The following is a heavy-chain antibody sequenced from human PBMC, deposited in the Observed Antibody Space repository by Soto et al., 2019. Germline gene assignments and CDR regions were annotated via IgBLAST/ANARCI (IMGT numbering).Heavy chain of an antibody. J-gene: IGHJ4*02. D-gene: IGHD2-2*02. V-gene: IGHV3-48*01. CDR1: GFSFSSYS. Sequence: QPGGSLRLSCAASGFSFSSYSMNWVRQAPGKGLKWVSYISSGGSVTYYADSVKGRFTISRDNAKNSLYLQMNSLRSEDTAVYYCARDRYCSTTSCYTEKNYWGQGT. CDR2: ISSGGSVT. CDR3: ARDRYCSTTSCYTEKNY.